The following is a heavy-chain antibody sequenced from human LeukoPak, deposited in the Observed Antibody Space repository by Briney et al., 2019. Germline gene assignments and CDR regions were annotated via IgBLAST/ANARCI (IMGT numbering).Heavy chain of an antibody. CDR2: INHSGST. CDR3: ARAYYDFWSGSLNWFDP. D-gene: IGHD3-3*01. V-gene: IGHV4-34*01. J-gene: IGHJ5*02. CDR1: GGSFSGYY. Sequence: PSETLSLTCAVYGGSFSGYYWSWIRQPPGKGLEWSGEINHSGSTNYNPSLKSRVTISVDTSKNQFSLKLSSVTAADTAVYYCARAYYDFWSGSLNWFDPWGQGTLVTVSS.